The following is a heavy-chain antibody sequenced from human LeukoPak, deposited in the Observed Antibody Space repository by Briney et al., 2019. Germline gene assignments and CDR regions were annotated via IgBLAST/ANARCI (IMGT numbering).Heavy chain of an antibody. CDR1: GYSISSGYY. J-gene: IGHJ4*02. Sequence: SETLSLTCTVSGYSISSGYYWGWIRQPPGKGLEWIGSIYHSGGTYYNPSLKSRVTISVDTSKNHFSLKLNSVTAADTAVYFCARTYFYGSGTSKNYFDYWGQGTLVTVSS. V-gene: IGHV4-38-2*02. D-gene: IGHD3-10*01. CDR3: ARTYFYGSGTSKNYFDY. CDR2: IYHSGGT.